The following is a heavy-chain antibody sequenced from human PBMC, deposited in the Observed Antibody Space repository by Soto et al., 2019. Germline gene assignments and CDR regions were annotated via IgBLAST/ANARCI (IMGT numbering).Heavy chain of an antibody. V-gene: IGHV1-69*02. CDR3: ATSYGSGSAHFDS. CDR2: IIPMLGMS. D-gene: IGHD3-10*01. Sequence: QVQLVQSGAEVTKPGSSVTVSCTASGDTFSRFTLSWVRQAPGQGLEWMGRIIPMLGMSNSALKFQGRDTITADKSTNKVYMHLNSLRSDDTAVYYCATSYGSGSAHFDSWGQGTLVTVSS. CDR1: GDTFSRFT. J-gene: IGHJ4*02.